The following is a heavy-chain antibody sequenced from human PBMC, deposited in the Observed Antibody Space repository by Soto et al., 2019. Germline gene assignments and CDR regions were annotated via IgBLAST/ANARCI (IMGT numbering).Heavy chain of an antibody. D-gene: IGHD4-17*01. CDR3: ARLNGDYFDY. CDR1: GGSISSYY. V-gene: IGHV4-59*01. J-gene: IGHJ4*02. CDR2: ISYSGST. Sequence: QVQLQESGPGLVKPSKTLSLTCTVSGGSISSYYWSWIRQPPGKGLEWIGYISYSGSTNYNPSLKSRVTISVDTSKNQFSLNLSSVTAADTAVYYCARLNGDYFDYWGQGTLVTVSS.